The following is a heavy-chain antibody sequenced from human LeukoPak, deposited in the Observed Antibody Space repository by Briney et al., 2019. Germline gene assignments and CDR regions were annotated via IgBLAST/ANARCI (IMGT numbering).Heavy chain of an antibody. CDR1: GYTFTSYG. V-gene: IGHV1-18*01. D-gene: IGHD3-16*01. CDR3: ARGRKVAVFGYYYMDV. CDR2: ISAYNGNT. J-gene: IGHJ6*03. Sequence: ASVKVSCKASGYTFTSYGISWVRQAPGQGLEWMGWISAYNGNTNYAQKLQGRVTMTTDTSTSTAYMELRSLRSDDTAVYYCARGRKVAVFGYYYMDVWGKGTTVTISS.